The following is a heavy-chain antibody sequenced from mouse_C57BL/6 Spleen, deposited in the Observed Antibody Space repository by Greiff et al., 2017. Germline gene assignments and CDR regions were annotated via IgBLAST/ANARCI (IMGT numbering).Heavy chain of an antibody. CDR1: GFNIKDYY. D-gene: IGHD1-1*01. J-gene: IGHJ4*01. Sequence: VQLQQSGAELVKPGASVKLSCTASGFNIKDYYMPWVKQRTEQGLEWIGRIGPGDGETKYAPKFKGKVTITADTSSNTAYLQLSSLTSEDTAVEYCAITAVGAQSDYWGQGTSVTVSA. CDR3: AITAVGAQSDY. V-gene: IGHV14-2*01. CDR2: IGPGDGET.